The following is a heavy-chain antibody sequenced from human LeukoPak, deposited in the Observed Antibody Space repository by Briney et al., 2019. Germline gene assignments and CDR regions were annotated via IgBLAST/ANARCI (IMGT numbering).Heavy chain of an antibody. CDR2: INPSSGDR. V-gene: IGHV1-2*02. D-gene: IGHD3-16*01. Sequence: SVKVSCKASGYTFTGYYIHWVRQAPGQGLEWMGWINPSSGDRNYAQKFQGRVTMTSDTSVSTAYMDLLRLESDDTAVYYCATRGGYFDNWGQGTLVAVSS. CDR1: GYTFTGYY. CDR3: ATRGGYFDN. J-gene: IGHJ4*02.